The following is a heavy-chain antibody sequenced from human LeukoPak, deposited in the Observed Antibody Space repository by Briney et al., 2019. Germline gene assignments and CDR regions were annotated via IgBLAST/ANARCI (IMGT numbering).Heavy chain of an antibody. CDR1: GGTFSSYA. Sequence: SVKVSCKASGGTFSSYAISWVRQAPGQGLEWMGGIIPIFGTANYAQKFQGRVTITADKSTSTGYMELSSLRSEDTAVYYCARVVGLTGYSSTWYSGYYYYMDVWGKGTTVTVSS. CDR2: IIPIFGTA. J-gene: IGHJ6*03. D-gene: IGHD6-13*01. CDR3: ARVVGLTGYSSTWYSGYYYYMDV. V-gene: IGHV1-69*06.